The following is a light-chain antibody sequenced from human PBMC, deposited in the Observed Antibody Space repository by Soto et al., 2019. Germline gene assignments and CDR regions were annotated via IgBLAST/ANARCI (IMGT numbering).Light chain of an antibody. V-gene: IGKV1-27*01. J-gene: IGKJ2*01. Sequence: DIQMTKAPSSLSASVGDRVTITCRASQGISNYLAWYQQKPGKVPKLLIYAASTLQSGVPSRFSGSGSGTDFTLTISSLQPEDVATYYCQKYNSAQYTFGQGTKLEIK. CDR1: QGISNY. CDR2: AAS. CDR3: QKYNSAQYT.